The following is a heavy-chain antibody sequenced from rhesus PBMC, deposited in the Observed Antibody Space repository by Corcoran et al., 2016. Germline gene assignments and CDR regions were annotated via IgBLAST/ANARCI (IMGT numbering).Heavy chain of an antibody. CDR3: ARSPNYEDDYGYYYTGPDY. CDR2: IDCSGST. J-gene: IGHJ4*01. Sequence: QVQLQESGPGLVKTSETLSLTCAASGGPFRHTHRSLIRQVPGEGRGWIGRIDCSGSTYYNPPLKSRVTLSVDTSKNQFSLKLSSVTAADTALYYGARSPNYEDDYGYYYTGPDYWVQGVLVTVSS. CDR1: GGPFRHTH. V-gene: IGHV4S11*01. D-gene: IGHD3-9*01.